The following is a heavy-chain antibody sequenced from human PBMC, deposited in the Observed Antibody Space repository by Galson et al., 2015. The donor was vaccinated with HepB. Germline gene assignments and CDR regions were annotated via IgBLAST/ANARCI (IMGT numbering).Heavy chain of an antibody. J-gene: IGHJ4*02. D-gene: IGHD3-10*01. CDR1: GYTFTSYG. CDR3: ARAPGEYYGSGSPNFDY. V-gene: IGHV1-18*01. Sequence: SVKVSCKASGYTFTSYGISWVRQAPGQGLEWMGWISAYNGNTNYAQKLQGRVTMTTDTSTSTAYMELRSLRSDDTAVYYCARAPGEYYGSGSPNFDYWGQGTLVTVSS. CDR2: ISAYNGNT.